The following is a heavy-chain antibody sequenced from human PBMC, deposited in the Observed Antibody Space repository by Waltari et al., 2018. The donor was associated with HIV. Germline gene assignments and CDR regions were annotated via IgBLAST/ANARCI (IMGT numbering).Heavy chain of an antibody. D-gene: IGHD2-2*01. J-gene: IGHJ6*02. CDR2: SIPIFGKT. Sequence: QVQLVQSGAEVKKPGSSVKVSCKASGGAFNNDAFSWVRQAPGQGLEWMGGSIPIFGKTNDAQKFQGRVRITADESTSTAYMDLSSLRSEDTAVYYCARVICSTTSCYDLDYYYGMDVWGQGTTVTVSS. CDR1: GGAFNNDA. V-gene: IGHV1-69*13. CDR3: ARVICSTTSCYDLDYYYGMDV.